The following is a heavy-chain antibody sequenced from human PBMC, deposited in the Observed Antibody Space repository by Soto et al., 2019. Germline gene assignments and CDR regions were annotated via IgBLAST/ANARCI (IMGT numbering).Heavy chain of an antibody. CDR3: ARALRRFGLGLIVVVGFDF. CDR1: GFTFDNFW. V-gene: IGHV3-7*01. J-gene: IGHJ4*02. D-gene: IGHD3-22*01. Sequence: EVQLVESGGDLVQPGGSLRLSCAASGFTFDNFWMSWVRQAPGKGLEWVANIKEDGSEEYYVDSVKGRFTISRDNAKNSLFLQMNSLRAEDTAVYYCARALRRFGLGLIVVVGFDFWGQGTLVTVAT. CDR2: IKEDGSEE.